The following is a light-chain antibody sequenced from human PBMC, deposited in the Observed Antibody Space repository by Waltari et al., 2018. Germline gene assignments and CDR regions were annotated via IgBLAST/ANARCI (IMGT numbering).Light chain of an antibody. CDR3: QHGNTFPLT. Sequence: DIQMTQSPSSVSASVGDRVIITCRASQDISRWLAWYQQTPGKAPKFLIYDASTLQSGVPSRFSGTGSGTEFTLTLSSLQPEDFATYYCQHGNTFPLTFGGGTKVEIK. CDR2: DAS. J-gene: IGKJ4*01. V-gene: IGKV1-12*01. CDR1: QDISRW.